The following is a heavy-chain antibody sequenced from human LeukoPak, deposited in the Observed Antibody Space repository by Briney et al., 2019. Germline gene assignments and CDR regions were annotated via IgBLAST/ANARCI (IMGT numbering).Heavy chain of an antibody. CDR3: ARPGSASGYWVH. CDR2: LYSRGNT. CDR1: GITVSTNY. Sequence: GGSLRLSCAASGITVSTNYLSWVRPAPGKGLEWVSVLYSRGNTKYADSVRCRFTISRNSVNNALYLQMNSLRAEDTAVYYCARPGSASGYWVHWGQGTLVTVSS. V-gene: IGHV3-66*01. J-gene: IGHJ4*02. D-gene: IGHD3-3*01.